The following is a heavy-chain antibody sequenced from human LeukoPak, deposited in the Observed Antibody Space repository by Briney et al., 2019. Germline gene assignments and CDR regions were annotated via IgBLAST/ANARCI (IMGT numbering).Heavy chain of an antibody. Sequence: ASVRVSCKASGYTLTDYYMHWVRQAPGQGLEWMRRTNPNSGGTNYAQKFQGRVTMTRDTSISTVYMELSRLRSDDTAVYYCARVGYYEGSGYYEYWGQGTLVTVSS. CDR3: ARVGYYEGSGYYEY. J-gene: IGHJ4*02. CDR2: TNPNSGGT. CDR1: GYTLTDYY. D-gene: IGHD3-22*01. V-gene: IGHV1-2*06.